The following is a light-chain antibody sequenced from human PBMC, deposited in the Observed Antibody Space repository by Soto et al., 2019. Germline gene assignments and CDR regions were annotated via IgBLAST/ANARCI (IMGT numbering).Light chain of an antibody. Sequence: DIQMTQSPSTLSASVGDRVTITCRASQSIDRWLAWYQQKPGKAPKLLIYRASSLESGVPSRFSGIGAGTDFTFTISSLQPDDFAIYYCQQYKTYTYTFAQGTKLEIK. V-gene: IGKV1-5*03. CDR1: QSIDRW. J-gene: IGKJ2*01. CDR2: RAS. CDR3: QQYKTYTYT.